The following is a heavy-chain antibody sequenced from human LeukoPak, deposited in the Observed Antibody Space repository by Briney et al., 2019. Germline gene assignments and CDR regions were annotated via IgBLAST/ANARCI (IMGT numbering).Heavy chain of an antibody. D-gene: IGHD6-6*01. CDR2: IYYSGST. J-gene: IGHJ4*02. V-gene: IGHV4-39*01. CDR3: ASSATARPGGAFDY. CDR1: GGSISSSSYY. Sequence: PSETLSLTRTVSGGSISSSSYYWGWIRQPPGKGLEWIGSIYYSGSTYYNPSLKSRVTISVDTSKNQFSLKLSSVTAADTAVYYCASSATARPGGAFDYWGQGTLVTVSS.